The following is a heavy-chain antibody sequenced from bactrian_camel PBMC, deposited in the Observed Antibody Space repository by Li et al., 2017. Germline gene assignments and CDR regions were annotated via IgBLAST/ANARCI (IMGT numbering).Heavy chain of an antibody. Sequence: HVQLVESGGGSVQAGGSLRLSCAASGYGHYCMAWFRQAPGKEREGVATIDNSDDNYGMTTYADSVKVRFTISLDNAKNTVYLQMNSLKPEDTAMYYCAAEVLWVGQCDQNLPTHGLWGQGTQVTVS. D-gene: IGHD5*01. J-gene: IGHJ4*01. V-gene: IGHV3S26*01. CDR3: AAEVLWVGQCDQNLPTHGL. CDR1: GYGHYC. CDR2: IDNSDDNYGMT.